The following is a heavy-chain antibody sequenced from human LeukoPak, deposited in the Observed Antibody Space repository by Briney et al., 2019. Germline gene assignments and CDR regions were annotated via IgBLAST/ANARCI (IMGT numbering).Heavy chain of an antibody. CDR1: GGSISSSSYY. CDR3: ARRGSYYYGSGSQFDP. D-gene: IGHD3-10*01. V-gene: IGHV4-39*01. CDR2: IYYSGST. J-gene: IGHJ5*02. Sequence: SETLSLTCTVSGGSISSSSYYWGWIRQPPGKGLEWIGSIYYSGSTYYNPSLKSRVTISVDTSKNQFSLKLSSVTAADTAVYYCARRGSYYYGSGSQFDPWGQGTLVTVSS.